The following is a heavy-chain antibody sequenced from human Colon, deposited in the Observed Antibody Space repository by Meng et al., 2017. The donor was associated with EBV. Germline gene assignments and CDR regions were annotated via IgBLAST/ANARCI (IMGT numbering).Heavy chain of an antibody. CDR1: GTSISSVSYY. CDR2: IYYNGNS. Sequence: QVRLQESGPGLVKASATLSFTCVVSGTSISSVSYYWAWIRQPPGKGLEWIGSIYYNGNSFYNSSLKSRVRISVDTSKNHFSLTLNSVTAADTAVYFCARWQVADTWFDPWGQGTLVTVSS. V-gene: IGHV4-39*02. CDR3: ARWQVADTWFDP. J-gene: IGHJ5*02.